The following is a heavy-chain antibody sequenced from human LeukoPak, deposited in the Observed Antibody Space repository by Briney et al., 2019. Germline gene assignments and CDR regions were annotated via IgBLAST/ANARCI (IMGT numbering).Heavy chain of an antibody. V-gene: IGHV3-7*05. CDR2: IKQDGNEK. CDR3: ETIKVRANNYDTDGFEY. CDR1: GFTLSSFW. D-gene: IGHD3-10*01. J-gene: IGHJ4*02. Sequence: GGSLRRSCAASGFTLSSFWMSWVRQAPGKGLDWVANIKQDGNEKYYADSVKGRFTISRDNAKNSLYLQMNSLRAEDTAVYYCETIKVRANNYDTDGFEYWGQGTLVTVSS.